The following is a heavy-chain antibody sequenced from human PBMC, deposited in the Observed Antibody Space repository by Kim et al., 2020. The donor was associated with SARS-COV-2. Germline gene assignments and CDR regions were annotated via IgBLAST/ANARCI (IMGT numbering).Heavy chain of an antibody. CDR3: ARDPHRGSLDY. Sequence: KYYVDSLEGRFIISRDNAKNSLYLHMNSLRAEDTAVYFCARDPHRGSLDYWGQGVLVTVSS. J-gene: IGHJ4*02. D-gene: IGHD3-10*01. CDR2: K. V-gene: IGHV3-7*01.